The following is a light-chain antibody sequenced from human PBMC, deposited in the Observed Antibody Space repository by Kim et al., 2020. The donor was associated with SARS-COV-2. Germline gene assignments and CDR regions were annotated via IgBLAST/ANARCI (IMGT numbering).Light chain of an antibody. V-gene: IGKV1-5*03. J-gene: IGKJ1*01. CDR3: QQYDTYPWT. CDR1: EYSTRR. CDR2: KAS. Sequence: GNRITITCRDSEYSTRRLGWEQQKPGKAPKVLISKASTLESGVPSTFSGSGSGTDFTLTISSLQPDDFGTYYCQQYDTYPWTFGQGTKVDIK.